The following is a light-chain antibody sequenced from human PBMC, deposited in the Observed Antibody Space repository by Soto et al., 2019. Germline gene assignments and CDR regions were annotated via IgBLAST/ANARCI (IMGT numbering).Light chain of an antibody. CDR1: SSDVGADNY. CDR2: EVT. J-gene: IGLJ3*02. CDR3: SSFASSNTWV. V-gene: IGLV2-8*01. Sequence: QSVLTQPPSASGSPGKSVTISCTGTSSDVGADNYVSWYQQHAGKAPKLVIYEVTKRPSGVPDRFSGSKSANTASLTVSGLQAEDEADYYCSSFASSNTWVFGGGTKLTVL.